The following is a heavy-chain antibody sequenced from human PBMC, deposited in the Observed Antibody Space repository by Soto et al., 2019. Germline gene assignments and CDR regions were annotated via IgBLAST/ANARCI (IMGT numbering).Heavy chain of an antibody. CDR2: ISYDGSNK. D-gene: IGHD3-16*01. Sequence: QVQLVESGGGVVQPGRSLRLSCAASGFTFSSYAMHWVRQAPGKGLEWVAVISYDGSNKYYADYVKGRFTISRDNSKNTLYLQMNSLSAEDTAVYYCARAYEGDYFDYWGQGTLVTVSS. V-gene: IGHV3-30-3*01. CDR3: ARAYEGDYFDY. J-gene: IGHJ4*02. CDR1: GFTFSSYA.